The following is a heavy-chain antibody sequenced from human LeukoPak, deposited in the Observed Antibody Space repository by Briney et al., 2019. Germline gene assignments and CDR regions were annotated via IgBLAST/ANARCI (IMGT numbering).Heavy chain of an antibody. CDR2: IYTSGTT. D-gene: IGHD6-19*01. Sequence: SETLSLTCTVSGGSISSYYWSWIRQPAGKGLEWIGRIYTSGTTHYNPSLKSRVTMSVDTSKNQFSLKLNSVTAADTAFYYCARIHSSGWYHWFDSRGQGTLVTVSS. CDR3: ARIHSSGWYHWFDS. V-gene: IGHV4-4*07. J-gene: IGHJ5*01. CDR1: GGSISSYY.